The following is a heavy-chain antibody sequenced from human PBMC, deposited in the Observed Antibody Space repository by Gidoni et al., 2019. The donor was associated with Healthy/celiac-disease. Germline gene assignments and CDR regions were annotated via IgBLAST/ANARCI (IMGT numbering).Heavy chain of an antibody. V-gene: IGHV1-69*01. D-gene: IGHD3-3*01. Sequence: QVQLVQSGAEVKKPGSSLKVSCQASGGTSSSYAISWVRQAPGQGLEWLGGIIPIFGTANYAQKFQGRVTITADESTSTAYMELSSLRSEDTAVYYCARDHYDFWSGYRNYYYGMDVWGQGTTVTVSS. J-gene: IGHJ6*02. CDR2: IIPIFGTA. CDR1: GGTSSSYA. CDR3: ARDHYDFWSGYRNYYYGMDV.